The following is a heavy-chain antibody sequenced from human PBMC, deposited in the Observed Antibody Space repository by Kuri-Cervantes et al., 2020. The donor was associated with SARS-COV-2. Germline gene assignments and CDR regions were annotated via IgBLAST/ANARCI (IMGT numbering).Heavy chain of an antibody. J-gene: IGHJ4*02. D-gene: IGHD1-1*01. V-gene: IGHV4-39*02. CDR2: IYYSGST. CDR3: AREGENWRVY. CDR1: GGSISSIRYY. Sequence: SETLSLTFTVSGGSISSIRYYWGWIRQPPGKGLECIGSIYYSGSTYYNPSLKSRVTIAVDTSNNQFSLKLSSVTDEDTAVYYCAREGENWRVYWGQGTLVTVSS.